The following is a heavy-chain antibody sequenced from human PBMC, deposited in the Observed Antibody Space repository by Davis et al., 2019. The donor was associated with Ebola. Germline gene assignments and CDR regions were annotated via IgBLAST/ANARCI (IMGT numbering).Heavy chain of an antibody. CDR3: ASLRRTITGMDDGFDI. V-gene: IGHV5-51*01. D-gene: IGHD2-8*02. Sequence: GESLKISCKDSGNSFSTHWNGWVRQMPGKGLEWMGVIYTGDSDTRYSPSFRGQVTISADKSFKTAFLQWTSLKASDTAMYYCASLRRTITGMDDGFDIWGQGTMVTVSS. CDR2: IYTGDSDT. J-gene: IGHJ3*02. CDR1: GNSFSTHW.